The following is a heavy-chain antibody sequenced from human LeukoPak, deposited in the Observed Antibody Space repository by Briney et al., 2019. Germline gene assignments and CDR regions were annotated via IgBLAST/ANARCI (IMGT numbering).Heavy chain of an antibody. CDR2: IYYSGST. V-gene: IGHV4-39*01. Sequence: SEALSLTCTVSGGSISSSSYYWGWIRQPPGKGLEWIGSIYYSGSTYYNPSLKSRVTISVDTSKNQFSLKLSSVTAADTAVYYCARHYYGSGSYYDGYWGQGTLVTVSS. D-gene: IGHD3-10*01. CDR1: GGSISSSSYY. J-gene: IGHJ4*02. CDR3: ARHYYGSGSYYDGY.